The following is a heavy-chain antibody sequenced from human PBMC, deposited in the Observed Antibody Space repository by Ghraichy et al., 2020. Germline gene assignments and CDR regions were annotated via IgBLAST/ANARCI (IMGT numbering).Heavy chain of an antibody. D-gene: IGHD6-13*01. CDR3: ASGYSSSWPNWFDP. V-gene: IGHV3-48*03. CDR2: ISSSGSTI. J-gene: IGHJ5*02. Sequence: GGSLRLSCAASGFTFSSYEMNWVRQAPGKGLEWVSYISSSGSTIYYADSVKGRFTISRDNAKNSLYLQMNSLRAEDTAVYYWASGYSSSWPNWFDPWGQGTLVTVSS. CDR1: GFTFSSYE.